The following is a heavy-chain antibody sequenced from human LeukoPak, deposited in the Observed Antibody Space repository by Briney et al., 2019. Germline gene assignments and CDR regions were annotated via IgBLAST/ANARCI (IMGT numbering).Heavy chain of an antibody. CDR3: AKDTTAWWYHRAYMNV. D-gene: IGHD2-15*01. J-gene: IGHJ6*03. Sequence: GGSLRLSCAASGFSLSTYALSWVRQAPGGGLEWVAAISGSGDKTYHADSVKGRSTISKDNSENRLSLQMDSLRAEDTAVYFCAKDTTAWWYHRAYMNVWGKGTTVTVSS. CDR2: ISGSGDKT. CDR1: GFSLSTYA. V-gene: IGHV3-23*01.